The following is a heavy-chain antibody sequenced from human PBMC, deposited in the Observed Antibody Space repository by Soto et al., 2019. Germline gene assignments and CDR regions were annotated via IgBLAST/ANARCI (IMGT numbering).Heavy chain of an antibody. V-gene: IGHV4-39*01. D-gene: IGHD3-3*01. CDR2: ISYSGST. Sequence: SETLSLTCTVSGGSISSSSYYWGWIRQPPGKGLEWIGSISYSGSTYYNPSLKSRLTISVDTSKNQFSLKLSSVSAADTAVYYCARGHGGITVFGAPGHFDYWGQGTLVTVSS. CDR3: ARGHGGITVFGAPGHFDY. CDR1: GGSISSSSYY. J-gene: IGHJ4*02.